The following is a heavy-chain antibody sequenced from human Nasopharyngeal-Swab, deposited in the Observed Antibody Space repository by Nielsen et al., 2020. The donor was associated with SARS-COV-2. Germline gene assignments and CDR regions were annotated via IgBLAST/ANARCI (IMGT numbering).Heavy chain of an antibody. CDR1: GGTFSSYA. CDR3: ARNPIVATITGYYYYYMDV. V-gene: IGHV1-69*13. J-gene: IGHJ6*03. CDR2: LIPIFGTA. Sequence: SVKVSCKASGGTFSSYAISWVRQAPGQGLERMGGLIPIFGTANYAQKFQGRVTITADESTSTAYMELSSLRSEDTAVYYCARNPIVATITGYYYYYMDVWGKGTTVTVSS. D-gene: IGHD5-12*01.